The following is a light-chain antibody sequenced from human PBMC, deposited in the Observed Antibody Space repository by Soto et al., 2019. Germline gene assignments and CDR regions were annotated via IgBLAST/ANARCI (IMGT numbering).Light chain of an antibody. Sequence: NFMLTQPHSVSESPGMTVTISCTRSSGSIASSFVQWYQQRPGSAPTSVIYEDVHRPSGVPDRFSASNSGNTATLTISRVEVGDEADYYCQVWHDRVVFGGGTKLTVL. CDR2: EDV. CDR1: SGSIASSF. CDR3: QVWHDRVV. V-gene: IGLV6-57*04. J-gene: IGLJ2*01.